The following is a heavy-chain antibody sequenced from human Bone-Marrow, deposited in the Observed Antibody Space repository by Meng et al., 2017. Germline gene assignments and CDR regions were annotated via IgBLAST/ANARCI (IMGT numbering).Heavy chain of an antibody. V-gene: IGHV3-23*01. Sequence: LKISCAASGFTFSSYAMSWVRQAPGKGLEWVSAISGSGGSTYYADSVKGRFTISRDNSKNTLYLQMNSLRAEDTAVYYCARVLEWELRLNAFDIWGQGTMVTVSS. J-gene: IGHJ3*02. CDR3: ARVLEWELRLNAFDI. CDR2: ISGSGGST. D-gene: IGHD1-26*01. CDR1: GFTFSSYA.